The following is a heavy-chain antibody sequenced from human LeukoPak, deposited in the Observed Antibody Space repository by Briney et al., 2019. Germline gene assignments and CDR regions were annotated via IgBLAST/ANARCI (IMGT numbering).Heavy chain of an antibody. CDR3: AKDRFGHTDQRPLAVDS. J-gene: IGHJ4*02. Sequence: GGSLRLSCAASGFNFNYYAMTWVRQAPGKGLEWVSGIGGSGIRTYYADSVRGRFTVSRDNSKNILTLHLSSLRVEDTALYYCAKDRFGHTDQRPLAVDSWGQGTLVIVSS. D-gene: IGHD3-10*01. V-gene: IGHV3-23*01. CDR1: GFNFNYYA. CDR2: IGGSGIRT.